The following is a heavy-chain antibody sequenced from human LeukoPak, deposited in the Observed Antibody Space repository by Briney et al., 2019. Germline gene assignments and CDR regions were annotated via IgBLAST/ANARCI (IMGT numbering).Heavy chain of an antibody. D-gene: IGHD4-17*01. Sequence: HGGSLRLSCTASGFTFSAYAMMWVRQAPGKGPEWVSAIRGGGGSASYADSVKGRFTISRDNSKYTLFLQMNSLRAEDTAVYYCARDPNGDYIGAFDMWGPGTMVTVSS. J-gene: IGHJ3*02. CDR3: ARDPNGDYIGAFDM. CDR1: GFTFSAYA. CDR2: IRGGGGSA. V-gene: IGHV3-23*01.